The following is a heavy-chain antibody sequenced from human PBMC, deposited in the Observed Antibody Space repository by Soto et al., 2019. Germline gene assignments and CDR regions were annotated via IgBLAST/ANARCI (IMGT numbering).Heavy chain of an antibody. J-gene: IGHJ6*02. CDR1: GYSFTSYW. V-gene: IGHV5-51*01. Sequence: GESLKISCKGSGYSFTSYWIGWVRQMPGKGLEWMGIIYPGDSDTRYSPSFQGQVTISADKSISTAYLQWSSLKASDTAMYYCARLEQQLPAFVVYGMDVWAQGTTVPVSS. CDR3: ARLEQQLPAFVVYGMDV. D-gene: IGHD6-13*01. CDR2: IYPGDSDT.